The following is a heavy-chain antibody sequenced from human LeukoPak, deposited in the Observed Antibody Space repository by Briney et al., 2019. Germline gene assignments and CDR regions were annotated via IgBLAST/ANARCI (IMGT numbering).Heavy chain of an antibody. V-gene: IGHV1-18*04. CDR2: ISANNGET. CDR3: ARVPPSAHQLLSSDY. Sequence: ASVKVSCKASGYTFTNYGISWVRQAPGQGREWMAWISANNGETRYAQNLQGRLTMTTDTSTSTAYMELRSLRPDDTAVYYCARVPPSAHQLLSSDYWGQGTQVTVSS. J-gene: IGHJ4*02. D-gene: IGHD2-2*01. CDR1: GYTFTNYG.